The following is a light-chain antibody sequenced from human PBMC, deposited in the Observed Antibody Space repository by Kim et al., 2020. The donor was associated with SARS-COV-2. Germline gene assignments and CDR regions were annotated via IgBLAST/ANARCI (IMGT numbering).Light chain of an antibody. J-gene: IGLJ2*01. CDR2: QNN. V-gene: IGLV3-1*01. CDR3: QAWDSSTVD. Sequence: SYELTQPPSVSVSPGQTASITCSGDKMGDKYARWYQQKPGQSPVLVIYQNNKRPSGIPERFSGSNSGNTATLTISGTQAVDEADYYCQAWDSSTVDFGGG. CDR1: KMGDKY.